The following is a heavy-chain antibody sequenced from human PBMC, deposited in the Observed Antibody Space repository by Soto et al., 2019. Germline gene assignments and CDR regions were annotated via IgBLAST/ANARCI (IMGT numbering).Heavy chain of an antibody. CDR3: TRRRATSLNFDY. CDR1: GFTFSGSA. J-gene: IGHJ4*02. Sequence: GGSLRLSCAASGFTFSGSAMHWVRQASGKGLEWVGRIRSKANSYATAYAASVKGRFTISRDDSKNTAYLQMNSLKTEDTAVYYCTRRRATSLNFDYWGQGTLVTVSS. D-gene: IGHD1-26*01. CDR2: IRSKANSYAT. V-gene: IGHV3-73*01.